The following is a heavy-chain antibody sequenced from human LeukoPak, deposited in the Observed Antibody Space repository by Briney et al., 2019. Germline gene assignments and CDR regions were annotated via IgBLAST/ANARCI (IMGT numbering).Heavy chain of an antibody. V-gene: IGHV4-39*01. Sequence: SETLSLTCTVSGGSVSSSTYYWGWIRQPPGKGLEWIGTTYYRGSTYYNPSLKSRVIIFVDTSKNQFSLKLSSVTAADTAVYYAIVGASYRFDPWGQGTLVTVSA. D-gene: IGHD1-26*01. CDR2: TYYRGST. J-gene: IGHJ5*02. CDR3: IVGASYRFDP. CDR1: GGSVSSSTYY.